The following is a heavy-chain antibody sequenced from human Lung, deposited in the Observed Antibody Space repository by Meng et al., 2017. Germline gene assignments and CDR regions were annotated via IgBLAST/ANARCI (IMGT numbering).Heavy chain of an antibody. D-gene: IGHD4-11*01. CDR1: GGSFSDYY. CDR3: ARGPTTMAHDFDY. V-gene: IGHV4-34*01. J-gene: IGHJ4*02. CDR2: INHSGST. Sequence: QVQLQQWRAGVLKPSETPLLTCVLSGGSFSDYYWSWIRQPPGKGLEWIGEINHSGSTNYNPSLESRATISVDTSQNNLSLKLSSVTAADSAVYYCARGPTTMAHDFDYWGQGTLVTVSS.